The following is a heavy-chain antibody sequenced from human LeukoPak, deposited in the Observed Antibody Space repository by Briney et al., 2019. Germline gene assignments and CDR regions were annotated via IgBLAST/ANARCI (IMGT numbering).Heavy chain of an antibody. CDR2: INPNSGGT. D-gene: IGHD5-18*01. J-gene: IGHJ4*02. Sequence: ASVKVSCKASGYTFTGYYMHWVRQAPGQGLEWMGWINPNSGGTNYAQKFQGRVTMTRDTSISTAYMELGRLRSDDTAVYYCARAMLSGYSYGSDYFDYWGQGTLVTVSS. CDR3: ARAMLSGYSYGSDYFDY. CDR1: GYTFTGYY. V-gene: IGHV1-2*02.